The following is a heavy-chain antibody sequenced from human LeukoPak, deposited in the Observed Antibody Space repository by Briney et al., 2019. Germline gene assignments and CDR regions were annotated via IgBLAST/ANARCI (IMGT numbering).Heavy chain of an antibody. CDR3: ARGALYSSGWYLAP. D-gene: IGHD6-19*01. J-gene: IGHJ5*02. CDR2: INHSGST. V-gene: IGHV4-34*01. CDR1: GGSFSGYY. Sequence: SETLSLTCAVYGGSFSGYYWSWIRQPPGKGLEWIGEINHSGSTNYNPSLKSRVTISVDTPKNQFSLKLSSVTAADTAVYYCARGALYSSGWYLAPWGQGTLVTVSS.